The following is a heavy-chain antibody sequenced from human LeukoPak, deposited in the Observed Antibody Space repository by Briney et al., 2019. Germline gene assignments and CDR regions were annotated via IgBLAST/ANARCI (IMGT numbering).Heavy chain of an antibody. J-gene: IGHJ6*02. Sequence: PGGSLRLSCAASGFTFSSYAMSWVRQAPGKGLEWVSAISGSGGSTYYADSVKGRFTISRDNSKNTLYLQMNSLRAEDTAVYYCANVDYGSGSYAGDVWGQGTTVTVSS. CDR1: GFTFSSYA. CDR2: ISGSGGST. CDR3: ANVDYGSGSYAGDV. V-gene: IGHV3-23*01. D-gene: IGHD3-10*01.